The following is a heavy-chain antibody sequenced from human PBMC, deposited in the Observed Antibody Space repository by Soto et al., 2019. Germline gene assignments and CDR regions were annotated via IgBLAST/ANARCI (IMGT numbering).Heavy chain of an antibody. J-gene: IGHJ4*02. CDR3: ARGGTIFGVVIFENTPQFDY. Sequence: ASVKVSCKASGYTFTSYAMHWVRQAPGQRLEWMGWINAGNGNTKYSQKFQGRVTITRDTSASTAYMELSSLRSEDTAVYYCARGGTIFGVVIFENTPQFDYWGQGTLVTVSS. CDR1: GYTFTSYA. D-gene: IGHD3-3*01. V-gene: IGHV1-3*01. CDR2: INAGNGNT.